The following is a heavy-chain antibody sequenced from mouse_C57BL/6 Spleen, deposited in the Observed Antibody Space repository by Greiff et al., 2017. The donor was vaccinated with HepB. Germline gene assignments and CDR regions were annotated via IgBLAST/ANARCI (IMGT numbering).Heavy chain of an antibody. CDR1: GYTFTNYW. D-gene: IGHD1-1*01. Sequence: VQLQESGAELVRPGTSVKMSCKASGYTFTNYWIGWAKQRPGHGLEWIGDIYPGGGYTNYNEKFKGKATLTADKSSSTAYMQFSSLTSEDSAIYYCARVGTTVVEGYYFDYWGQGTTLTVSS. V-gene: IGHV1-63*01. CDR3: ARVGTTVVEGYYFDY. CDR2: IYPGGGYT. J-gene: IGHJ2*01.